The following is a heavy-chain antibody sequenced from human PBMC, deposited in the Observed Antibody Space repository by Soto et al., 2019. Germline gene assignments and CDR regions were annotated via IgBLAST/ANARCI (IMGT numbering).Heavy chain of an antibody. V-gene: IGHV3-53*01. Sequence: EVQLVESGGGLIQPGGSLRLSCAASGFTFSSNDMNWVRQAPGKGLEWVSLIYSSGSTSYADSVKGRFTISRDNSKNTLYLQMDSRRGEDTAVFYCATRPLLPGAPWGQGTMVTVSS. J-gene: IGHJ3*01. CDR1: GFTFSSND. CDR2: IYSSGST. D-gene: IGHD3-22*01. CDR3: ATRPLLPGAP.